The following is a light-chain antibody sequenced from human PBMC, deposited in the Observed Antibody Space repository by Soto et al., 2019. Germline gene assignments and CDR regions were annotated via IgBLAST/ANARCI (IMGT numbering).Light chain of an antibody. V-gene: IGKV3-15*01. J-gene: IGKJ1*01. CDR2: DTS. Sequence: ETVMTQSPGTLSVSLGERATLSCRASQSVSIHLAWYQQKPGQAPRLLIYDTSTRATGIPARFSGSGSGTEFTLTISSLQSEDFAVYYCQQYGGSPRTFGQGTKVDIK. CDR1: QSVSIH. CDR3: QQYGGSPRT.